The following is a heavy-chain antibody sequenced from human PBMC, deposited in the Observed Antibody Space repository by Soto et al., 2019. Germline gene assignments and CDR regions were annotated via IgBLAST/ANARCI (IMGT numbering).Heavy chain of an antibody. CDR2: IYYSGST. CDR3: ARHTPAISISDH. D-gene: IGHD2-15*01. J-gene: IGHJ4*02. CDR1: GGSISSSSYY. Sequence: QLQLQESGPGLVKPSETLSLTCTVSGGSISSSSYYLGWIRQPPGKGLEWIGGIYYSGSTYYNPSLNSRVTISVDTSKNQFSLKLSSVTAADTAVYYCARHTPAISISDHWGQGTLVTVSS. V-gene: IGHV4-39*01.